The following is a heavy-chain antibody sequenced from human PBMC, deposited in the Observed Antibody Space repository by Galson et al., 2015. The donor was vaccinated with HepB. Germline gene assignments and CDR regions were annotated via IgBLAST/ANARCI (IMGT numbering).Heavy chain of an antibody. CDR2: IKSNTDGGTT. J-gene: IGHJ4*02. CDR3: AREAVGFDY. V-gene: IGHV3-15*05. D-gene: IGHD6-13*01. CDR1: GFTFSNAW. Sequence: SLRLSCAASGFTFSNAWMSWVRQAPGKGLEWVGRIKSNTDGGTTDYAAPVKGRFTISRLDSKNTLYLQMNSLRVEDTAVYYCAREAVGFDYWGQGSLVTVSS.